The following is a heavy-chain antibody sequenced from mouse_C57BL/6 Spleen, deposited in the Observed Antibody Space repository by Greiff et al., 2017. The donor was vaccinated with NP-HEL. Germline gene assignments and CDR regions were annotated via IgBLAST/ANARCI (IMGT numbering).Heavy chain of an antibody. CDR1: GFTFTDYY. CDR3: ARDWDGNLAWFAY. Sequence: EVKLMESGGGLVQPGGSLSLSCAASGFTFTDYYMSWVRQPPGKALEWLGFIRNKANGYTTEYSASVKGRFTISRDNSQSILYLQMNALRAEDRATDYCARDWDGNLAWFAYWGQGTLVTVSA. D-gene: IGHD2-1*01. J-gene: IGHJ3*01. V-gene: IGHV7-3*01. CDR2: IRNKANGYTT.